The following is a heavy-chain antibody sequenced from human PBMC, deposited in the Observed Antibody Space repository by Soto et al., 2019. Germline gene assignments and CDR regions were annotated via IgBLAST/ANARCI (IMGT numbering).Heavy chain of an antibody. CDR1: GFTFSNYA. CDR2: SSATGAGT. CDR3: AKDRRAGGNYGFYSDF. V-gene: IGHV3-23*04. J-gene: IGHJ4*02. D-gene: IGHD1-7*01. Sequence: VQLVESGGGLVQPGGSLRLSCSASGFTFSNYAMDWVRQAPGKGLEWVSFSSATGAGTYYADSVKGRFTISRDNSKNTLYLQMTSLRADDTAVYYCAKDRRAGGNYGFYSDFWGQGALVIVSS.